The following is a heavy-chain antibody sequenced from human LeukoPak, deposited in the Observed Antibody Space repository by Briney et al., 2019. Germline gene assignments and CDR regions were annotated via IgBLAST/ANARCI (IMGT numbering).Heavy chain of an antibody. Sequence: PGGSLRLSCAASGFTFSSYGMHWVRQAPGKGLEWVAVISYDGSNKYYADSVKGRFTISRDNSKNTLYLQMNSLRAEDTAVYYCVKVGIPAATRSWFDPWGQGTLVTVSS. D-gene: IGHD2-2*01. CDR2: ISYDGSNK. CDR3: VKVGIPAATRSWFDP. V-gene: IGHV3-30*18. CDR1: GFTFSSYG. J-gene: IGHJ5*02.